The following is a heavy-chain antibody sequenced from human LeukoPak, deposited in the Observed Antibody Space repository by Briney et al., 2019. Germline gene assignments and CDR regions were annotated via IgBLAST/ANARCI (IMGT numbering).Heavy chain of an antibody. Sequence: PGGSLRLSCAASGFTFSSYAISWVRQAPGKGLEWVSAISGSGGSRYYADSVKGRFTISRDNSKNTLYLQMNSLRAEDTAVYQCAKGRYYHDNSDAFEIWGQGTMVTVSS. V-gene: IGHV3-23*01. D-gene: IGHD3-22*01. CDR2: ISGSGGSR. CDR3: AKGRYYHDNSDAFEI. CDR1: GFTFSSYA. J-gene: IGHJ3*02.